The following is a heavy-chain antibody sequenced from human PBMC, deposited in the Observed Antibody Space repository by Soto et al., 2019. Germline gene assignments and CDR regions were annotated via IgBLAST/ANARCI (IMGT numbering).Heavy chain of an antibody. J-gene: IGHJ5*02. CDR3: AREVVGATTKLNWFDP. CDR1: GGTFGSYA. D-gene: IGHD1-26*01. CDR2: IIPIFGTA. V-gene: IGHV1-69*13. Sequence: GASVKVSCKASGGTFGSYAISWVRQAPGQGLEWMGGIIPIFGTANYAQKFQGRVTITADESTSTAYMELSSLRSEDTAVYYCAREVVGATTKLNWFDPWGQGTLVTVS.